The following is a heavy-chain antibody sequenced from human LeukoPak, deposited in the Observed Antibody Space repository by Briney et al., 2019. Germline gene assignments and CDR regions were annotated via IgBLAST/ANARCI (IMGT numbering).Heavy chain of an antibody. CDR2: IRVYNGDT. CDR3: ATGYCSSTNCRIDY. V-gene: IGHV1-18*01. CDR1: GYTFTSYG. J-gene: IGHJ4*02. D-gene: IGHD2-2*03. Sequence: GASVKVSCKASGYTFTSYGISWVRQAPGQGLEWMGWIRVYNGDTNYAQTLQGRVTMTTDTSTSTAYMELRSLRSDDTAVYYCATGYCSSTNCRIDYWGQGTLVSVSS.